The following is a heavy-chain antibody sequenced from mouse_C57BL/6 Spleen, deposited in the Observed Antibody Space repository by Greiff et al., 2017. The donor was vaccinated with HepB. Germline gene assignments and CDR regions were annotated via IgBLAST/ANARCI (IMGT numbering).Heavy chain of an antibody. CDR1: GYTFTDYY. V-gene: IGHV1-26*01. J-gene: IGHJ4*01. Sequence: EVQLQQSGPELVKPGASVKISCKASGYTFTDYYMNWVKQSHGKSLEWIGDINPNNGGTSYNQKFKGKATLTVDKSSSTAYMEIRSLTSEDSAVYYFARDYGSSYYAMDYWGQGTSVTVSS. CDR3: ARDYGSSYYAMDY. D-gene: IGHD1-1*01. CDR2: INPNNGGT.